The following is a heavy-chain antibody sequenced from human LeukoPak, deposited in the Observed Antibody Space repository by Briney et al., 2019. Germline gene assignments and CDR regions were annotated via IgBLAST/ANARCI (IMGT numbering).Heavy chain of an antibody. CDR3: TRESGSAYQFDY. J-gene: IGHJ4*02. D-gene: IGHD3-10*01. CDR2: INRDGSST. Sequence: GGSLRLSCAASGFTFSNYWMHWVRQDPGKGLVWVSRINRDGSSTNYADSVKGRFTISRDNAKNTLYLQMNSLRAEDTAVYYCTRESGSAYQFDYWGQGTLVTVSS. V-gene: IGHV3-74*01. CDR1: GFTFSNYW.